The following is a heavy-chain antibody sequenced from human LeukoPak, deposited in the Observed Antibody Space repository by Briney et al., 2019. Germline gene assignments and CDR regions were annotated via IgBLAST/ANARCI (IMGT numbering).Heavy chain of an antibody. CDR3: AREANSGFYSSFTY. D-gene: IGHD3-22*01. Sequence: GGSLRLSCAASGFAVSRNYMNWVRQAPGKGLEWVAVIYTGGSTYYADSVKGRFTISRDNSKNTLSLQMNSLRAEDTAVYYCAREANSGFYSSFTYWGQGTLVTVSS. J-gene: IGHJ4*02. V-gene: IGHV3-66*01. CDR2: IYTGGST. CDR1: GFAVSRNY.